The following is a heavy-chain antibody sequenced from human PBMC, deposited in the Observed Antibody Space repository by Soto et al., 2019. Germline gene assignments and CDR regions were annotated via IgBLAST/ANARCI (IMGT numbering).Heavy chain of an antibody. CDR3: ATGPAFDY. V-gene: IGHV3-30-3*01. CDR2: ISYDGSNK. J-gene: IGHJ4*02. CDR1: GFTFSSYA. Sequence: GGSLRLSCAASGFTFSSYAMHWVRQAPGKGLEWVAVISYDGSNKYYADSVKGRFTISRDNSKNTLYLQMNSLRAEDTAVYYCATGPAFDYWGQGTLVTVLL.